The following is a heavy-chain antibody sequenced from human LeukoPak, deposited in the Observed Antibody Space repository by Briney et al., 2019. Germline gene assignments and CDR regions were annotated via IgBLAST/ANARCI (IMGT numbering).Heavy chain of an antibody. CDR1: SGSFSGYY. Sequence: SETLSLTCAVYSGSFSGYYRSWIRQPPGKGLEWIGEINHSGSTNYNPSLKSRVTISVDTSKNQFSLKLSSVTAADTAVYYCARGQGVTTDDAFDIWGQGTMVTVSS. V-gene: IGHV4-34*01. D-gene: IGHD4-17*01. CDR2: INHSGST. CDR3: ARGQGVTTDDAFDI. J-gene: IGHJ3*02.